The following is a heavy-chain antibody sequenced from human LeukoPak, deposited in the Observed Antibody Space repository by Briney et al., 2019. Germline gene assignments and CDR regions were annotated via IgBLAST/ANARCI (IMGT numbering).Heavy chain of an antibody. J-gene: IGHJ2*01. CDR1: GGSISSYY. CDR3: ARVYYSRSYDYWYFDL. CDR2: IYYSGST. Sequence: SETLSLTCTVSGGSISSYYWSWIRQPPGKGLEWIGYIYYSGSTNYNPSLKSRVTISVDTSKNQFSLKLSSVTAADAAVYYCARVYYSRSYDYWYFDLWGRGTLVTVSS. D-gene: IGHD6-13*01. V-gene: IGHV4-59*01.